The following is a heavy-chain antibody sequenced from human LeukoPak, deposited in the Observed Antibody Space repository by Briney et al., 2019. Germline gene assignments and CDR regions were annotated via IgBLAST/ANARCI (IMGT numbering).Heavy chain of an antibody. Sequence: GSLRLSCAASGFTFSSYGMQWVRQAPGKGLEWVAFIQYDGTNKYYADSVKGRFTISRDNAKNSLYLQLNSLRAEDTAVYYCARDLGTTVTTYLDYWGQGTLVTVSS. CDR3: ARDLGTTVTTYLDY. D-gene: IGHD4-17*01. V-gene: IGHV3-30*02. J-gene: IGHJ4*02. CDR1: GFTFSSYG. CDR2: IQYDGTNK.